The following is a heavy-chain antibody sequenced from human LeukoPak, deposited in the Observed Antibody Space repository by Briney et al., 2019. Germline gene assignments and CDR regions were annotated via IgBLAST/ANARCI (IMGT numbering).Heavy chain of an antibody. Sequence: SGGSLRLSCAASGFTFSSYAMSWVRQAPGKGLEWVSAISGSGGSTYYADSVKGRFTISRDNSKNTLYLQMNSLRAEDTAVYYCAKDRSYYDFWGGPYFDYWGQGTLVTVSS. CDR1: GFTFSSYA. CDR2: ISGSGGST. J-gene: IGHJ4*02. CDR3: AKDRSYYDFWGGPYFDY. V-gene: IGHV3-23*01. D-gene: IGHD3-3*01.